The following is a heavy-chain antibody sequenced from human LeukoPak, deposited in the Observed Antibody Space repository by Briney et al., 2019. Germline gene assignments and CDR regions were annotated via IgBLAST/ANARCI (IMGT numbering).Heavy chain of an antibody. J-gene: IGHJ4*02. CDR1: GYTFTSYD. CDR2: MNPNSGNT. V-gene: IGHV1-8*01. CDR3: ARAGISYDIVVVPALINLDY. D-gene: IGHD2-2*01. Sequence: GASVKVSCKASGYTFTSYDINWVRQATGQGLEWMGWMNPNSGNTGYAQKFQGRVTMTRNTSISTAYMELRSLRSDDTAVYYCARAGISYDIVVVPALINLDYWGQGTLVTVSS.